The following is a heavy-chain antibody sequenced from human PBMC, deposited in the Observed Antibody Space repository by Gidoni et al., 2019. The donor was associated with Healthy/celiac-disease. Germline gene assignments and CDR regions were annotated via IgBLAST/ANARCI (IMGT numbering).Heavy chain of an antibody. CDR3: ARRRRTSFGVSNYYYYGMDV. CDR2: INHSGST. Sequence: QVQLQQWGAGLLKPSETLSLTCAVYGGSFSGYYWRWIRQPPGKGLEWIGEINHSGSTNYNPSLKSRVTISVDTSKNQFSLKLSSVTAADTAVYYCARRRRTSFGVSNYYYYGMDVWGQGTTVTVSS. D-gene: IGHD3-3*01. CDR1: GGSFSGYY. J-gene: IGHJ6*02. V-gene: IGHV4-34*01.